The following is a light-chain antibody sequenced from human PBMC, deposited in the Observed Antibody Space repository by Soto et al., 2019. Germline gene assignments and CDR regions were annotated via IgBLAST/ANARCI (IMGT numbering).Light chain of an antibody. CDR1: QSINNR. Sequence: DIQMTQSPFTLSASVGDRVTITCRASQSINNRLAWHQQKPGKAPKVLIYDASNLKSGVPSRFSGSGSVTEFTLTISSLQPDDFATYYCQQYDGYPWTFAQRTKVDIK. J-gene: IGKJ1*01. CDR2: DAS. CDR3: QQYDGYPWT. V-gene: IGKV1-5*01.